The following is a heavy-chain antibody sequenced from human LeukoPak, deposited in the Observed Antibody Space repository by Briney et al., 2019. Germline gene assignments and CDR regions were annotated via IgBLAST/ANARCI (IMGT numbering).Heavy chain of an antibody. Sequence: GGSLRLSCAASGFIFGTYGMHWVRQAPGKGLEWVAVISYDGSNKYYADSVKGRFTISRDNSKNTLYLQMNSLRAEDTAVYYCVRDIVGEVGDGYNLVGYFDYWGQGTLVTVSS. V-gene: IGHV3-30*03. J-gene: IGHJ4*02. CDR1: GFIFGTYG. D-gene: IGHD5-24*01. CDR2: ISYDGSNK. CDR3: VRDIVGEVGDGYNLVGYFDY.